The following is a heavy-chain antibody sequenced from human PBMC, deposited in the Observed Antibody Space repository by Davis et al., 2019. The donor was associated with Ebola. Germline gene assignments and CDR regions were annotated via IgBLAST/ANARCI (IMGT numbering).Heavy chain of an antibody. Sequence: GESLKISCAASGFTFSGSAMHWVRQASGKGLEGVGRIRSQANSYATAYAASVKGRFTISRDDSKNTAYLQMNSLKTEDTAVYYCTRPSAYCSGGSCPSWGQGTLVTVSS. CDR2: IRSQANSYAT. D-gene: IGHD2-15*01. CDR1: GFTFSGSA. V-gene: IGHV3-73*01. CDR3: TRPSAYCSGGSCPS. J-gene: IGHJ4*02.